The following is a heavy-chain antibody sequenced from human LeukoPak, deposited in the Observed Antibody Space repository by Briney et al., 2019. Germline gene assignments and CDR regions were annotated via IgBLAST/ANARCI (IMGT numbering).Heavy chain of an antibody. CDR1: GITFRDYA. Sequence: GGSLRLSCAVSGITFRDYAMTCVRQAPGKGLEWVSVISGSGGTTYYADSVEGRFVMSRDNSKNTLYLQMNSLRTDDSAVYYCAKREYDSSAYPMYPIDYWGQGTLVTVSA. V-gene: IGHV3-23*01. D-gene: IGHD3-22*01. CDR3: AKREYDSSAYPMYPIDY. CDR2: ISGSGGTT. J-gene: IGHJ4*02.